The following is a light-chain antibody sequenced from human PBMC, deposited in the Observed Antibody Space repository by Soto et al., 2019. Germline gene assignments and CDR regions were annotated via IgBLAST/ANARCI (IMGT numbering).Light chain of an antibody. V-gene: IGLV1-40*01. CDR1: SSNIGAGYD. Sequence: QSVLTQPPSVSGAPGQRVTISCTGSSSNIGAGYDVHWYPQLPGTAPKLLIYGNSNRPSGVPDRFSGSKSGTSASLAITGLQAEDEADYYCQSYDSSLSGPVFGGGTKVTVL. J-gene: IGLJ2*01. CDR2: GNS. CDR3: QSYDSSLSGPV.